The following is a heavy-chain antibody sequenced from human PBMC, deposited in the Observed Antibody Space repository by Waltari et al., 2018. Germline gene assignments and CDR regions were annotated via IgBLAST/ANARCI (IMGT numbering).Heavy chain of an antibody. CDR3: ARDRSLAGRAYFDY. CDR1: GDSIISTYY. V-gene: IGHV4-38-2*02. D-gene: IGHD6-19*01. Sequence: QVQLQESDPGLVKPSETLSLTCTVSGDSIISTYYWGWIRQPPGKGLEWIGSIYHSGSTFYNPSLRSRVTMSVDTSKTQLSLKLTSVTAADTAVYYCARDRSLAGRAYFDYWGQGTLVTVSS. J-gene: IGHJ4*02. CDR2: IYHSGST.